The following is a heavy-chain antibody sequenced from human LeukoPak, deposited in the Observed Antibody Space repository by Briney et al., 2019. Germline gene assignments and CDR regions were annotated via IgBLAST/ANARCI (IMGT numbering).Heavy chain of an antibody. J-gene: IGHJ4*02. Sequence: ASVKVSCKASGYTFTSYDINWVRQATGQGLEWMGWMNPNSGNTGYAQKFQGRVTMTRNTSISTAYMELSSLRSEDTAVYYCARGPRRGAISSTMRMDDYWGQGTLVTVSS. CDR2: MNPNSGNT. V-gene: IGHV1-8*01. CDR1: GYTFTSYD. CDR3: ARGPRRGAISSTMRMDDY. D-gene: IGHD3-10*01.